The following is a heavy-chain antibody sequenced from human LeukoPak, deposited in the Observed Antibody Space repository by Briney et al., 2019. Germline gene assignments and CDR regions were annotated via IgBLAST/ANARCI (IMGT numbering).Heavy chain of an antibody. CDR3: ARSGLPMVRGVIIKSYYYYGMDV. CDR1: GYTFTSYD. D-gene: IGHD3-10*01. V-gene: IGHV1-8*01. CDR2: MNPNSGNT. Sequence: ASVKVSCKASGYTFTSYDINWVRQATGQGLEWMGWMNPNSGNTGYAQKFQGRVTMTSNTSISTAYMELSSLRSEDTAVYYCARSGLPMVRGVIIKSYYYYGMDVWGQGTTVTVSS. J-gene: IGHJ6*02.